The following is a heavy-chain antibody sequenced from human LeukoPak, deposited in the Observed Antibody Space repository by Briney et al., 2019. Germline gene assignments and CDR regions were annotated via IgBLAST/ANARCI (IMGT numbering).Heavy chain of an antibody. Sequence: PGGSLRLSCAASGFTFGSYAMTWVRQAPGKGLEWVSSIDASGGSTYYAHSVKGRFTISRDNSKNTFYLQMNTLRADDTAVYYCAKGSGSGWYGWFAPWGQGTLVTVSS. CDR2: IDASGGST. V-gene: IGHV3-23*01. J-gene: IGHJ5*02. D-gene: IGHD6-19*01. CDR1: GFTFGSYA. CDR3: AKGSGSGWYGWFAP.